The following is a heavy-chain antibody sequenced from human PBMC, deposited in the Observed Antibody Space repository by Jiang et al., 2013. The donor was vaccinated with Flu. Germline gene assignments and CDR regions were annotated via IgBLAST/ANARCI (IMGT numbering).Heavy chain of an antibody. CDR3: AREVSYVKWGSSWSDY. D-gene: IGHD6-13*01. V-gene: IGHV3-48*03. Sequence: VQLVESGGGLVQPGGSLRLSCAASGFTFSSYEMNWVRQAPGKGLEWVSYISSSGSTIYYADSVKGRFTISRDNAKNSLYLQMNSLRAEDTAVYYCAREVSYVKWGSSWSDYWGQGTLVTVSS. J-gene: IGHJ4*02. CDR1: GFTFSSYE. CDR2: ISSSGSTI.